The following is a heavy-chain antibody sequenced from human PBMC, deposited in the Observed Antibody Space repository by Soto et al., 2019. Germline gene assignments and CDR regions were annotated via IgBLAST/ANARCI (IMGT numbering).Heavy chain of an antibody. J-gene: IGHJ4*02. CDR1: GGTFSSYT. V-gene: IGHV1-69*02. Sequence: QVQLVQSGAEVKKPGSSVKVSCKASGGTFSSYTISWVRQAPGQGLEWMGRIIPILGIANYAQKFQGRVTITADKSTSTAYMELSSLRSEDTAVYYCARSSWIQLWPPFDYWAQGTLVTVSS. CDR3: ARSSWIQLWPPFDY. CDR2: IIPILGIA. D-gene: IGHD5-18*01.